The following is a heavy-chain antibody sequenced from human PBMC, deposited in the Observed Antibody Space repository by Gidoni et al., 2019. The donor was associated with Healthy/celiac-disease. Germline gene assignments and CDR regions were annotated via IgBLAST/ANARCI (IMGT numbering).Heavy chain of an antibody. CDR3: ARDRTMVRGVINTPIYWYFDL. CDR2: ISAYNGNT. Sequence: QVQLVQSGAEVKKPGASVKVSCKASGYTFTSYGISWVRQAPGQGLEWMGWISAYNGNTNYAQKLQGRVTMTTDTSTSTAYMELRSLRSDDTAVYYCARDRTMVRGVINTPIYWYFDLWGRGTLVTVSS. J-gene: IGHJ2*01. V-gene: IGHV1-18*04. D-gene: IGHD3-10*01. CDR1: GYTFTSYG.